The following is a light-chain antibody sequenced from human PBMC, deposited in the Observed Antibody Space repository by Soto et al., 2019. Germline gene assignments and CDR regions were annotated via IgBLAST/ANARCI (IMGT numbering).Light chain of an antibody. Sequence: HSVLTQPASVSGSPGQSITISCTGTSSDVGSYNYVSWYQQHPGKAPKLMIYEVSDRPSGISSRFSGSKSGNTASLTISGLQTEDEADYYCSSYTSSSTLFGTGTKV. J-gene: IGLJ1*01. CDR2: EVS. V-gene: IGLV2-14*01. CDR1: SSDVGSYNY. CDR3: SSYTSSSTL.